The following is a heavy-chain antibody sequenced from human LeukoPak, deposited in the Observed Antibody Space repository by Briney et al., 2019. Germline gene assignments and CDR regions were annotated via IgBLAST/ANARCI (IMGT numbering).Heavy chain of an antibody. J-gene: IGHJ5*02. V-gene: IGHV3-21*01. CDR3: ARVFNKGSGSNPFDL. Sequence: PGGSLRLSCAASGFTFSSYSMNWVRQAPGKGLEWVSSISSSSSYIYYADSVKGRFTISRENAKNSLYLQRNSLRAEDTAVYYCARVFNKGSGSNPFDLWGQGTLVTVSS. D-gene: IGHD3-10*01. CDR1: GFTFSSYS. CDR2: ISSSSSYI.